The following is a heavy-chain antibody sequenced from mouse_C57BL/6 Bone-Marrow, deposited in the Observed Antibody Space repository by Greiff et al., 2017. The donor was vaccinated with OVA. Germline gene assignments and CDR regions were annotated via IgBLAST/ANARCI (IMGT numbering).Heavy chain of an antibody. CDR1: GYAFSSYW. J-gene: IGHJ3*01. V-gene: IGHV1-80*01. Sequence: LQQSGAELVKPGASVKISCKASGYAFSSYWMNWVKQRLGKGLEWFGQIYPGDGDTNYNGKFKGMATLPADKSSSPAYMQLSSLTSEDSAVYFCARHYGSFAWFAYWGQGTLVTVSA. D-gene: IGHD1-1*01. CDR3: ARHYGSFAWFAY. CDR2: IYPGDGDT.